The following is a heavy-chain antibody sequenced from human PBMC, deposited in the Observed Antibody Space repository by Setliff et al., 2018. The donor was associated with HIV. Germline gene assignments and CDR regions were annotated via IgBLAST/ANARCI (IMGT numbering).Heavy chain of an antibody. Sequence: SETLSLTCTVSSGSITSRTYYWGWIRQPPGKGLEWIGSIFYSGITYYNPSLKSRVSISVDTSKNQFSLNLTSVTAADTAVYYCARSKTFYDFWGGYYTHGAFKIWGLGAMVTVSS. CDR2: IFYSGIT. D-gene: IGHD3-3*01. J-gene: IGHJ3*02. CDR1: SGSITSRTYY. V-gene: IGHV4-39*01. CDR3: ARSKTFYDFWGGYYTHGAFKI.